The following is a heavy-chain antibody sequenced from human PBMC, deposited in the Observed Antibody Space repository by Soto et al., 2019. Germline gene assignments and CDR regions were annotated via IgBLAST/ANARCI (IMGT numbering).Heavy chain of an antibody. Sequence: EVQLVESGGGLVQPGGSLRLSCAASGFTFSRYWMSWVRQAPGKGLEGVANMKNDGSEKYYMASVKGRFTISRDSAKNSLYLQMNSLRAEDTAVYYCAKDGGSSGPPYWGRGTLVTVSS. J-gene: IGHJ4*02. D-gene: IGHD6-19*01. V-gene: IGHV3-7*01. CDR3: AKDGGSSGPPY. CDR1: GFTFSRYW. CDR2: MKNDGSEK.